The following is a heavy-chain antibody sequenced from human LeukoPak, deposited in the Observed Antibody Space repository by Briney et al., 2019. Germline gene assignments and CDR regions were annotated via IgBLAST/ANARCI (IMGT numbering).Heavy chain of an antibody. CDR3: ARYDARYGMDV. D-gene: IGHD1-1*01. CDR1: GFTFSSYA. CDR2: ISYDGSNK. Sequence: PGGSLRLSCAASGFTFSSYAMHWVRQAPGKGLEWVAVISYDGSNKYYADSVKGRFTISRDNSKNTLYLQMNSLRAEDTAVYYCARYDARYGMDVWAKGPRSPSP. V-gene: IGHV3-30-3*01. J-gene: IGHJ6*02.